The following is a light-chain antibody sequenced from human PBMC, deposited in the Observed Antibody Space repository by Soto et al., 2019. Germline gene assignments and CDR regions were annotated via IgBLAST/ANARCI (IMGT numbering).Light chain of an antibody. CDR2: KAS. V-gene: IGKV1-5*03. Sequence: DIQMTQSPPTLSASVGDRVTITCRASQTISTWLAWYQQKPGKAPKLLIYKASKLGNGVPSRFSGSGSGTEFTLTISSLQPDDFATYYCQQYNRYSTVGQGPKVEIK. J-gene: IGKJ1*01. CDR3: QQYNRYST. CDR1: QTISTW.